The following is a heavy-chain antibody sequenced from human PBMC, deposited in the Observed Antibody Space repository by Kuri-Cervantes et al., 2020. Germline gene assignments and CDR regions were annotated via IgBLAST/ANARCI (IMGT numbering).Heavy chain of an antibody. D-gene: IGHD5-18*01. Sequence: ASVKVSCKASGYTFNSYHIHWVRQAPGQGLEWLGRINPSGGSTSYAQKFQGRVTMTRDTSTSTFYMEVSSLRSEDTAVYYCAKDHGYSYGSFDYWGQGTLVTVSS. J-gene: IGHJ4*02. CDR1: GYTFNSYH. CDR2: INPSGGST. V-gene: IGHV1-46*02. CDR3: AKDHGYSYGSFDY.